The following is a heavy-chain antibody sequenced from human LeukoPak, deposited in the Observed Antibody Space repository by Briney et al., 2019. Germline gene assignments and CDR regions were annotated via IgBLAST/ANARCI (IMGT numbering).Heavy chain of an antibody. J-gene: IGHJ4*02. Sequence: GASVKVSCKASGYTFTGYDINWVRQATGQGLEWMGWMNPNSGNTGFAQKFQGRVTITRNTSISTAYMELSSLRSEDTAVYYCARVLYGGTSPLNYWGQGTLVTVSS. CDR1: GYTFTGYD. V-gene: IGHV1-8*03. CDR3: ARVLYGGTSPLNY. CDR2: MNPNSGNT. D-gene: IGHD4-23*01.